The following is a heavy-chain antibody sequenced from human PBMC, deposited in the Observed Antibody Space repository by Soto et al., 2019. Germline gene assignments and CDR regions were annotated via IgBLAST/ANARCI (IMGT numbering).Heavy chain of an antibody. V-gene: IGHV3-23*01. CDR2: ISGSGGST. Sequence: EVQLLESGGGLVQPGGSLRLSCAASGFTFSSYAMSWVRQAPGKGLEWVSAISGSGGSTYYADSVKGRFTISRDNSKNTLYRQMNSLRAEDTAVYYCAKTDGSGSYYNLNWFDPWGQGTLVTVSS. D-gene: IGHD3-10*01. CDR1: GFTFSSYA. J-gene: IGHJ5*02. CDR3: AKTDGSGSYYNLNWFDP.